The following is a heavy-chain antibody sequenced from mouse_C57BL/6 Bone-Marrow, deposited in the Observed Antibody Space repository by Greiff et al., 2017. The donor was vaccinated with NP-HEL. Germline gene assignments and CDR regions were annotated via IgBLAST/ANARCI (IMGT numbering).Heavy chain of an antibody. V-gene: IGHV5-15*01. CDR2: ISNLAYSI. Sequence: EVQLVESGGGLVQPGGSLKLSCAASGFTFSDYGMAWVRQAPRKGPEWVAFISNLAYSIYYADTVTGRFTISRENAKNTLYLEMSSLRSEDTAMYYCARIYYGNYDWFAYWGQGTLVTVSA. CDR3: ARIYYGNYDWFAY. CDR1: GFTFSDYG. J-gene: IGHJ3*01. D-gene: IGHD2-1*01.